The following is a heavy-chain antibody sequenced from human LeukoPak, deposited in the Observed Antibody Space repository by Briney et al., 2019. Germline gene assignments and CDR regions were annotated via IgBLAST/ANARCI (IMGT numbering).Heavy chain of an antibody. Sequence: ASVTVSCKGSGYTFTSYYMHWVRQAPGQGLEGMGIINPSGGSTSYAQKFQGRVTMTRDTSTSTVYMELSSLRSEDTAVYYCARDHGRFFHFDYWGQGTLVTVSS. CDR3: ARDHGRFFHFDY. V-gene: IGHV1-46*01. J-gene: IGHJ4*02. CDR2: INPSGGST. D-gene: IGHD3-3*01. CDR1: GYTFTSYY.